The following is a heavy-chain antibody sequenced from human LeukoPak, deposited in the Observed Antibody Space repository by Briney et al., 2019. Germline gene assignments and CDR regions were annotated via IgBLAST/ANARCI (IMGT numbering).Heavy chain of an antibody. V-gene: IGHV4-4*07. D-gene: IGHD5-12*01. J-gene: IGHJ4*02. Sequence: PSETLSLTCTVSGGSISSYYWSWIRQPAGKGLEWIGRIYTSGSTNYNPSLKSRVTMSVDTSKNQFSLKLSSVTAPDTAVYYCARDSRRGYSGYDYPYWGQGTLVTVSS. CDR1: GGSISSYY. CDR3: ARDSRRGYSGYDYPY. CDR2: IYTSGST.